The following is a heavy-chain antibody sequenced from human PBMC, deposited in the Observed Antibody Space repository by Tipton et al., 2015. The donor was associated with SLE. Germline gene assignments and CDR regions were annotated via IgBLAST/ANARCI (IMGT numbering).Heavy chain of an antibody. D-gene: IGHD3-3*01. Sequence: SLRLSCAASGFTFSSYDMHWVRQATGKGLEWVSAIGTAGDTYYPGSVKGRFTISRENAKNSLYLQMNSLRAGDTAVYYCARELPGYDFWSGYSPLDYWGQGTLVTVSS. CDR3: ARELPGYDFWSGYSPLDY. V-gene: IGHV3-13*04. CDR2: IGTAGDT. J-gene: IGHJ4*02. CDR1: GFTFSSYD.